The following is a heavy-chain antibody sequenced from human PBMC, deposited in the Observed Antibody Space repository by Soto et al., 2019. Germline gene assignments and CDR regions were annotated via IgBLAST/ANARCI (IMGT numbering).Heavy chain of an antibody. D-gene: IGHD3-10*01. CDR1: GDRFSDYA. V-gene: IGHV1-18*01. Sequence: IQLVQSGPEVKKPGASMKVSCKASGDRFSDYAISWVRQAPGQGLEWMGWISAYSGQTNLAEKFKGRVTMTAEASTTTAYIELRSLRSDDTAIYFCVRDPRDYFGSGTSPHPWGQGTLVTVSS. CDR3: VRDPRDYFGSGTSPHP. J-gene: IGHJ5*02. CDR2: ISAYSGQT.